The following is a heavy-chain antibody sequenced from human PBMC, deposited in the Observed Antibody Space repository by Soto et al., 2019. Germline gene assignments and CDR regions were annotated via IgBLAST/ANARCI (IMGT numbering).Heavy chain of an antibody. CDR2: IYYSGST. CDR3: AREGGEYYDSSGYWHHCFDP. J-gene: IGHJ5*02. D-gene: IGHD3-22*01. CDR1: GGSISSGEYY. V-gene: IGHV4-30-4*01. Sequence: SETLSLTCTVSGGSISSGEYYWSWIRQPPGKGLEWIGYIYYSGSTYYNPSLKSRVTISVDTSRNQFSLKLSSVTAADTAVYFCAREGGEYYDSSGYWHHCFDPWAREPWSPSPQ.